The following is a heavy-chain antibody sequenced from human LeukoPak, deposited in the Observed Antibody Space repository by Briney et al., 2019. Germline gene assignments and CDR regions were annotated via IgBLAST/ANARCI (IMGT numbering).Heavy chain of an antibody. CDR1: GFTFSSYA. Sequence: AGGSLRLSCAASGFTFSSYAMTWVRQAPGKGLEWVSSINDSGGSTYYADSVKGRFTISRDNSKNTLYLQMNSLRAEDTAVYYCAKREYKFWSGYFFWGQGTLVTVSS. CDR2: INDSGGST. CDR3: AKREYKFWSGYFF. V-gene: IGHV3-23*01. D-gene: IGHD3-3*01. J-gene: IGHJ4*02.